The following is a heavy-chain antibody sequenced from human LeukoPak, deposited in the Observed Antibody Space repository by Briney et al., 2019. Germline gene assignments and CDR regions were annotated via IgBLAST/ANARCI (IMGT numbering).Heavy chain of an antibody. J-gene: IGHJ4*02. Sequence: SVKVSCKASGGTFSSYAISWVRQAPGQGLEWMGGIIPIFGTANYAQKFQGRVTITTDESTSTAYMELSSLRSEDTAVYYCAKTKMQLWHYFDYWGQGTLVTVSS. V-gene: IGHV1-69*05. CDR3: AKTKMQLWHYFDY. CDR2: IIPIFGTA. CDR1: GGTFSSYA. D-gene: IGHD5-18*01.